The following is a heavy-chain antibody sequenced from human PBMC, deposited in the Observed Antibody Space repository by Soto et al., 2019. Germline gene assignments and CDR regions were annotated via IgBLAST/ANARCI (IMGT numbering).Heavy chain of an antibody. CDR2: ISAYNGNT. CDR1: GSTFTSYG. CDR3: ASSGRINPYYYYYGMDV. D-gene: IGHD2-15*01. J-gene: IGHJ6*02. Sequence: SVIVCFTASGSTFTSYGISWVRQAPGKGLEWMGWISAYNGNTNYAQKLQGRVTMTTDTSTSTAYMELRSLRSDDTAVYYCASSGRINPYYYYYGMDVWGQGTTVT. V-gene: IGHV1-18*04.